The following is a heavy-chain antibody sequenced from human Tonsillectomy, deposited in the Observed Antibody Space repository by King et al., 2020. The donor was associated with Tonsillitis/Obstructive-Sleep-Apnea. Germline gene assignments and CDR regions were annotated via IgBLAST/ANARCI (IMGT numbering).Heavy chain of an antibody. Sequence: VQLQQWGAGVLKPSETLSLTCAVSNGAFSDYHWSWIRQSPGKVLELIVEINGGGSPNYNPSLRRRATISLDTSTIQISLRLSSVTAADTAVYYCARVPGSFDLWGPGTRVTVSS. V-gene: IGHV4-34*01. CDR2: INGGGSP. J-gene: IGHJ3*01. CDR3: ARVPGSFDL. CDR1: NGAFSDYH.